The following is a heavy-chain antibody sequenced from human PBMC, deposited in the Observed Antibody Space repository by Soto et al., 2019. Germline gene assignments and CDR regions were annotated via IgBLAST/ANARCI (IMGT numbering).Heavy chain of an antibody. CDR1: GGTFSSYA. V-gene: IGHV1-69*01. CDR2: IIPIFGTA. J-gene: IGHJ3*02. D-gene: IGHD2-15*01. Sequence: QVQLVQSGAEVKKPGSSVKVSCKASGGTFSSYAISWVRQAPGQGPEWMGGIIPIFGTANYAQKFQGRVTITADESTSTAYMELSSLRSEDTAVYYCARVDVVVVAATMEAFDIWGQGTMVTVSS. CDR3: ARVDVVVVAATMEAFDI.